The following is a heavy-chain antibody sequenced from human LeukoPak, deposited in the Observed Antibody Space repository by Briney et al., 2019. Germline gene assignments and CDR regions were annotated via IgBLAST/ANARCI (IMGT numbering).Heavy chain of an antibody. CDR2: IHTSGST. CDR3: ARYVKNGYDTPGFDY. Sequence: PSETLSLTCTVSGGSISGYYWSWIRRPAGKGLEWIGRIHTSGSTNYNPSLKSRVTMSIDTSKNQFSLKLSTVTAADTAVYYCARYVKNGYDTPGFDYWGQGTLVTVSS. V-gene: IGHV4-4*07. D-gene: IGHD5-12*01. CDR1: GGSISGYY. J-gene: IGHJ4*02.